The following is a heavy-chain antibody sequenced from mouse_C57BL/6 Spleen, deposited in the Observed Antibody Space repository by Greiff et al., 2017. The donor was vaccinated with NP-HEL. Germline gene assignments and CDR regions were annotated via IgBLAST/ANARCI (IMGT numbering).Heavy chain of an antibody. J-gene: IGHJ4*01. D-gene: IGHD1-1*01. CDR3: ARGTVVRAMDY. CDR2: IDPSDSET. V-gene: IGHV1-52*01. Sequence: QVQLQQPGAELVRPGSSVKLSCKASGYTFTSYWMHWVKQRPIQGLEWIGNIDPSDSETHYNQKFKDKATLTVDKSSSTAYMQLSSLTSEDSAVYYGARGTVVRAMDYWGQGTSVTVSS. CDR1: GYTFTSYW.